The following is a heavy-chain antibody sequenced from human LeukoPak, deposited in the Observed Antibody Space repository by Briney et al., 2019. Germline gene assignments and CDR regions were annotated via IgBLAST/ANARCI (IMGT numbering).Heavy chain of an antibody. D-gene: IGHD2-2*01. Sequence: SSETLSLTCTLSGGSISSGDYYGSGIRQPPGRGVEWICYIYYSGSTYYNPSLKRRVTISVDTSKNQFSLKLSSVTAADTAVYDCARYCSSTSCLPNTLDYWGQGTLVTVSS. CDR1: GGSISSGDYY. CDR2: IYYSGST. CDR3: ARYCSSTSCLPNTLDY. J-gene: IGHJ4*02. V-gene: IGHV4-30-4*01.